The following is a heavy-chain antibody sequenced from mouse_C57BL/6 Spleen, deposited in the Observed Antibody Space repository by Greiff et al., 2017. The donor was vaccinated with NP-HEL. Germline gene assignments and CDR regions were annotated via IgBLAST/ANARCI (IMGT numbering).Heavy chain of an antibody. CDR1: GYAFSSYW. D-gene: IGHD3-2*02. J-gene: IGHJ4*01. Sequence: QVQLQQSGAELVKPGASVKISCKASGYAFSSYWMNWVKQRPGKGLEWIGQIYPGDGDTNYNGKFKGKATLTADKSSSTAYMQLSSLTSEDSAVYFCARGTAQIYYAMDYWGQGTSVTVSS. V-gene: IGHV1-80*01. CDR3: ARGTAQIYYAMDY. CDR2: IYPGDGDT.